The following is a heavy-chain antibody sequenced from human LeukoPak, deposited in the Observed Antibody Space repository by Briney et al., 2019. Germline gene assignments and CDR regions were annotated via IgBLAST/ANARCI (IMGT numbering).Heavy chain of an antibody. J-gene: IGHJ3*02. Sequence: GGSLRLSCAASGFTFSSYAMSWVRQAPGKGLEWVSAISGSGGSTYYADSVKGRFTISRDNSKNTLYLQMNSLRAEDTAVYYCAKDRGGAVVPAAIDAFDIWGQGTMVTVSS. CDR2: ISGSGGST. CDR3: AKDRGGAVVPAAIDAFDI. D-gene: IGHD2-2*01. V-gene: IGHV3-23*01. CDR1: GFTFSSYA.